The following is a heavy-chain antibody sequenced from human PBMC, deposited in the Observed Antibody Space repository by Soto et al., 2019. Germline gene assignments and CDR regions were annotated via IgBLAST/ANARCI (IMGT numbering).Heavy chain of an antibody. J-gene: IGHJ4*02. CDR1: GGSISSGGYS. Sequence: QLQLQESGSGLVKPSQTLSLTCAVSGGSISSGGYSWSWIRQPPGKGMEWIGYFYHSGSAYYNPALKSRVTISVDMSNNQFSLKLSSVTAADTAWYDCASLYGGTDRVDYWGQGTLVTVSS. D-gene: IGHD4-17*01. V-gene: IGHV4-30-2*01. CDR2: FYHSGSA. CDR3: ASLYGGTDRVDY.